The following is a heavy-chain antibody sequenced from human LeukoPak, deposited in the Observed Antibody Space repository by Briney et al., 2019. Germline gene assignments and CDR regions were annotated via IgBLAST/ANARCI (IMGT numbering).Heavy chain of an antibody. CDR3: ARGVTGVVPAAAY. CDR1: GFTFSSYA. V-gene: IGHV3-30-3*01. J-gene: IGHJ4*02. CDR2: ISYDGSNK. D-gene: IGHD2-2*01. Sequence: PGRSLRLSCAASGFTFSSYAMHWVRQAPGKGLEWVAVISYDGSNKYYADSVKGRFTISRDNSKNTLYLQMNSLRAEDTAVYYCARGVTGVVPAAAYWGQGTLVTVSS.